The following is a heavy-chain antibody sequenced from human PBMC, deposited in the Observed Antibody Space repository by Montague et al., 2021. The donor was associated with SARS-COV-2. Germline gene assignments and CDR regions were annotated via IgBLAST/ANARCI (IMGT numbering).Heavy chain of an antibody. J-gene: IGHJ6*02. CDR3: ARGPSPPAIAAYDYGMDV. D-gene: IGHD6-6*01. CDR1: VGSFSGYY. V-gene: IGHV4-34*01. CDR2: INHSGST. Sequence: SETLSLTCAVYVGSFSGYYWSWIHQPPGKGLEWIGEINHSGSTNYNPSLRSRITILVDTSKNQFSLKLSSVTAADTAVYYCARGPSPPAIAAYDYGMDVWGQGTTVTVSS.